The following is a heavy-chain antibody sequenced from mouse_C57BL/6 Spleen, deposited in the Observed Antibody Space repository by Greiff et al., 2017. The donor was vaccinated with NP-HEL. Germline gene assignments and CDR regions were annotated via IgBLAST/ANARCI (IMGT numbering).Heavy chain of an antibody. CDR3: ARVGDGWYFDY. CDR1: GYSITSGYY. Sequence: EVQLQESGPGLVKPSQSLSLTCSVTGYSITSGYYWNWIRQFPGNKLEWMGYISYDGSNNYNPSLKNRISITRDTPKNQFFLKLNSVTTEDTATYYCARVGDGWYFDYWGQGTTLTVSS. D-gene: IGHD1-1*02. CDR2: ISYDGSN. J-gene: IGHJ2*01. V-gene: IGHV3-6*01.